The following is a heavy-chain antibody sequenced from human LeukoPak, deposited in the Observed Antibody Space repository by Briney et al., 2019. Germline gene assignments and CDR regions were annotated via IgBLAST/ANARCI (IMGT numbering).Heavy chain of an antibody. D-gene: IGHD2-21*02. CDR1: GFTFSSYV. CDR2: ISASGGST. Sequence: GGSLRLSCAASGFTFSSYVMSWVRQAPGKGLEWVSFISASGGSTYYAGSVKGRFTISRDNSKNTLYLQMNSLRAEDTAVYYCASSVVTAIDYWGQGTLVTVSS. J-gene: IGHJ4*02. V-gene: IGHV3-23*01. CDR3: ASSVVTAIDY.